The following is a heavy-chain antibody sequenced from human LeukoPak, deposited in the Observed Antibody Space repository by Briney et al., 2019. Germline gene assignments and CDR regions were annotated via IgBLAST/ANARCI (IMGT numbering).Heavy chain of an antibody. D-gene: IGHD2-8*01. CDR1: SGSIGSSSNY. V-gene: IGHV4-39*01. CDR3: ARASFNVVFGNWFDA. Sequence: SETLSLTCTVSSGSIGSSSNYWGWIRQAPGKGLEWIGNVYYSGSTFYNPSLKSRVTISVDTSKNQFSLKLRAVTAADTAIYYCARASFNVVFGNWFDACTQETLVSVSS. CDR2: VYYSGST. J-gene: IGHJ5*02.